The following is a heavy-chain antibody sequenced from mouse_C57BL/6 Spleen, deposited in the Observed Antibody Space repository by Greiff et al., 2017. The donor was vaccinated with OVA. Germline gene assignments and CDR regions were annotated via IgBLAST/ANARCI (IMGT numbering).Heavy chain of an antibody. CDR3: ARGDDLAWFAY. V-gene: IGHV1-82*01. J-gene: IGHJ3*01. CDR1: GYAFSSSW. Sequence: QVQLQQSGPELVKPGASVKISCKASGYAFSSSWMNWVKQRPGKGLEWIGRIYPGDGDTNYNGKFKGKATLTADKSSSTAYMQLSSLTSEDSAVYCCARGDDLAWFAYWGQGTLVTVSA. CDR2: IYPGDGDT.